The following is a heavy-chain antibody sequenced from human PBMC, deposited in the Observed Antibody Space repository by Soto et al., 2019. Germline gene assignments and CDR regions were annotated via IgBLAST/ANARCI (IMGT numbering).Heavy chain of an antibody. CDR1: GFTFSNYG. CDR2: ISNDGSTQ. D-gene: IGHD1-1*01. Sequence: QVQLVESGGGVVQPGRSLRLSCAASGFTFSNYGVNWVRQAPGKGLEWVAVISNDGSTQFYADSVKGRFTISRDNSKNTLSLQMNSLRPEDTAVYYCHLDEYGDWWGHGTLVTVSS. V-gene: IGHV3-30*03. CDR3: HLDEYGDW. J-gene: IGHJ4*01.